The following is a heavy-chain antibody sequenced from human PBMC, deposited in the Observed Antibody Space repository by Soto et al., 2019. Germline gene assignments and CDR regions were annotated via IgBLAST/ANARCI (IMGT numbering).Heavy chain of an antibody. CDR1: GFSFRTYG. V-gene: IGHV3-33*01. J-gene: IGHJ3*01. CDR2: ISPK. D-gene: IGHD1-1*01. CDR3: ARDDAFANENAFDL. Sequence: GGSLRLSCAVSGFSFRTYGFHWVRQPPGKGLQWVAVISPKGHSDSVEGRFTISRDNSKDTLYLQMNNLRAEDTAVYYCARDDAFANENAFDLWGQGTKVTVSS.